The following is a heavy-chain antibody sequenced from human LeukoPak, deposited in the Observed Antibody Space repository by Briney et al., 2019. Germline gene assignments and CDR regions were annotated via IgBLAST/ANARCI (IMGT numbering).Heavy chain of an antibody. Sequence: PGGSLRLSCAASGFTFWSYGMHWVRQAPGKGLEWVAFIRYDGSNKYYADSVKGRLTISRDNSKNTLFLQMNSLRPEDSAVYYCAKEGVYYESSGYFPFDYWGQGTLVPVSS. CDR3: AKEGVYYESSGYFPFDY. J-gene: IGHJ4*02. D-gene: IGHD3-22*01. V-gene: IGHV3-30*02. CDR2: IRYDGSNK. CDR1: GFTFWSYG.